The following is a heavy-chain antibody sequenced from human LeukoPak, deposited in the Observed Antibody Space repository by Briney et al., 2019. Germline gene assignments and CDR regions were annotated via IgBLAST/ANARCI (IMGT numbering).Heavy chain of an antibody. Sequence: PGGSLRLSCAASGFTFSSYSMNWVRQAPGKGLEWVSYISSSSSTIYYADSVKGRFTISRDNAKNSLYLQMNSLRAEDTAVYYCARQYRLTVQPFDYWGQGTLVTVSS. J-gene: IGHJ4*02. CDR1: GFTFSSYS. D-gene: IGHD1-14*01. V-gene: IGHV3-48*01. CDR3: ARQYRLTVQPFDY. CDR2: ISSSSSTI.